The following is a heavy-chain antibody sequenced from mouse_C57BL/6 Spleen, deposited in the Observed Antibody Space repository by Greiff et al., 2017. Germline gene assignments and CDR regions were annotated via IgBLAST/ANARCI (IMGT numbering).Heavy chain of an antibody. CDR2: IRNKANGYTT. CDR1: GFTFTDYY. CDR3: ARYGRGFAY. Sequence: EVKVVESGGGLVQPGGSLSLSCAASGFTFTDYYMSWVRQPPGKALEWLGFIRNKANGYTTEYSASVKGRFTISRDNSQSILYLQMNALRAEDSATYYCARYGRGFAYWGQGTLVTVSA. J-gene: IGHJ3*01. V-gene: IGHV7-3*01.